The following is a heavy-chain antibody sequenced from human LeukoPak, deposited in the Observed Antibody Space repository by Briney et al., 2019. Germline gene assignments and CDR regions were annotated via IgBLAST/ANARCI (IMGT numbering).Heavy chain of an antibody. CDR1: GFTFSDYY. Sequence: GGSLRLSCAASGFTFSDYYMNWIRQAPGKGLEWISYISGSGTTIYYADSVKGRFTISRDNAKNSLYLQMNSLRAEDTAVYYCARDDGDYPPIADYWGQGTLVTVSS. CDR3: ARDDGDYPPIADY. D-gene: IGHD4-17*01. V-gene: IGHV3-11*01. J-gene: IGHJ4*02. CDR2: ISGSGTTI.